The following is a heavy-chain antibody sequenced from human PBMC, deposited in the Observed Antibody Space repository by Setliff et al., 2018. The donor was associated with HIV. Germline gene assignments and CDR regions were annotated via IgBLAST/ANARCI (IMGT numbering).Heavy chain of an antibody. CDR2: ISSSGSYI. D-gene: IGHD1-26*01. CDR1: GFTFFTST. J-gene: IGHJ4*02. CDR3: APVFTGEPGRSLDY. V-gene: IGHV3-21*01. Sequence: SGGSLRLSCAVPGFTFFTSTMNWVRQAPGKGLEWVASISSSGSYIHYADSVKGRFTISRDNAKNSQYLLMSDLRAEDTAVYYCAPVFTGEPGRSLDYWGQGTPVTVSS.